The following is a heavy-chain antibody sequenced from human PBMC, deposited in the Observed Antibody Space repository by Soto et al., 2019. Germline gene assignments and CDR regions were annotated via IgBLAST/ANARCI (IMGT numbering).Heavy chain of an antibody. CDR1: GGSISSGGYY. CDR3: ARGSGRYYRFFDY. CDR2: IYYSGTT. D-gene: IGHD3-10*01. Sequence: QVQLQESGPGLVKPSQTLSLTCTVSGGSISSGGYYWSWIRQHPGKGLEWIGYIYYSGTTYYNTSLKSRVTISVDTSKNQFSLKLSSVTAADTAVYYCARGSGRYYRFFDYWGQGTLVTVSS. J-gene: IGHJ4*02. V-gene: IGHV4-31*03.